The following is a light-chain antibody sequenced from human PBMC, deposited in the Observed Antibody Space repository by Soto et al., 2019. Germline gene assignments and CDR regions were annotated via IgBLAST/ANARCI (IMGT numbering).Light chain of an antibody. CDR1: SSNIGSNY. CDR2: SND. J-gene: IGLJ2*01. V-gene: IGLV1-47*02. Sequence: QSVLTQPPSASGTPGQRVTISCSGSSSNIGSNYVYWYQQFPGTAPKILIYSNDQRPSGVPDRFSGSKSGTSASLAISGLRSEDEADYYCAAWDDSLSARVFGGGTQLTVL. CDR3: AAWDDSLSARV.